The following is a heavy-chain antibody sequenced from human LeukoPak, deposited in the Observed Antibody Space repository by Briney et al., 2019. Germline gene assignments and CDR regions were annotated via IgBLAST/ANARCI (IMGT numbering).Heavy chain of an antibody. CDR1: GFTFSSYA. V-gene: IGHV3-30-3*01. CDR2: ISYDGSNK. Sequence: GGSLRLSCAASGFTFSSYAMHWVRQAPGKGLEWVAVISYDGSNKYYADSVKGRFTISRDNSKNTLYLQMNSLRAEDTALYYCAKEGLEGATTSAFDIWGQGTMVTVSS. J-gene: IGHJ3*02. CDR3: AKEGLEGATTSAFDI. D-gene: IGHD1-26*01.